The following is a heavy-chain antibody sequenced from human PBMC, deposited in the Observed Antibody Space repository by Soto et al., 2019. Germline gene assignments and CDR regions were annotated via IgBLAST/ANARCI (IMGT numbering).Heavy chain of an antibody. CDR1: SGSISSDNL. CDR3: AGSGYYSSDY. J-gene: IGHJ4*02. CDR2: IYHSGST. Sequence: LRETLSLTCAVSSGSISSDNLWSWVRQPPGKGLEWIGEIYHSGSTHYNPSLKSRVTMSVDKSKNLFPLQLSSVTAADTAVYYCAGSGYYSSDYWGQGALVTVSS. D-gene: IGHD3-10*01. V-gene: IGHV4-4*02.